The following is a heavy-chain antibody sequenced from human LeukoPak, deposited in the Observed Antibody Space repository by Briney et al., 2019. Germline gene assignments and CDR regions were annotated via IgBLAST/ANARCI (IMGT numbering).Heavy chain of an antibody. J-gene: IGHJ4*02. D-gene: IGHD3-10*01. CDR2: IYYSGST. Sequence: SQTLSLTYTVSGGSISSGDYYWSWIRQPPGKGLEWIGYIYYSGSTYYNPSLKSRVTISVDTSKNQFSLKLSSVTAADTAVYYCARGSTMVRGVLDYWGQGTLVTVSS. CDR1: GGSISSGDYY. V-gene: IGHV4-30-4*01. CDR3: ARGSTMVRGVLDY.